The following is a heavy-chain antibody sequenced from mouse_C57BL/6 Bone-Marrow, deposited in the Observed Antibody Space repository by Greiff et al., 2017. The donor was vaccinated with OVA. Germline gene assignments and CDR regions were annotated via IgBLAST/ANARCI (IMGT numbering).Heavy chain of an antibody. Sequence: EVMLVESGGGLVQPGGSLSLSCAASGFTFTDYYMSWVRQPPGTALEWLGFIRNKANGYTTEYSASVKGRFTISRDNSPSILYLQMNALRAEDSATYYCAGIRGYYAMDYWGQGPSVTVSS. CDR2: IRNKANGYTT. CDR1: GFTFTDYY. CDR3: AGIRGYYAMDY. D-gene: IGHD1-1*01. J-gene: IGHJ4*01. V-gene: IGHV7-3*01.